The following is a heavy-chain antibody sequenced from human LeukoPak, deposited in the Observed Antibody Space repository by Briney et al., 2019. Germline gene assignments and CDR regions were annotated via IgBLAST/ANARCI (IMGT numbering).Heavy chain of an antibody. CDR2: INPSGGST. J-gene: IGHJ4*02. V-gene: IGHV1-46*01. D-gene: IGHD1/OR15-1a*01. CDR3: ARGLFSNNLDY. CDR1: GYTFTSYY. Sequence: GASVKVSCKASGYTFTSYYMHWVRQAPGQGLEWMGIINPSGGSTSYAQKFQGRVTMTKDMSTSTVYMELSSLRSEDTAVYYCARGLFSNNLDYWGQGTLVTVSS.